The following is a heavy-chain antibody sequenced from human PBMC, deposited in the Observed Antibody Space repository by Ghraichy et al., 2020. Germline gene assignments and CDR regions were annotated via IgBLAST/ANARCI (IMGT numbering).Heavy chain of an antibody. V-gene: IGHV3-23*01. CDR3: AKGYYYDSSGLTIDY. CDR1: GFTFSSYA. J-gene: IGHJ4*02. CDR2: ISGSGGST. Sequence: GGSLRLSCAASGFTFSSYAMSWVRQAPGKGLEWVSAISGSGGSTYYADSVKGRFTISRDNSKNTLYLQMNSLRAEDTAVYYCAKGYYYDSSGLTIDYWGQGTLVTVSS. D-gene: IGHD3-22*01.